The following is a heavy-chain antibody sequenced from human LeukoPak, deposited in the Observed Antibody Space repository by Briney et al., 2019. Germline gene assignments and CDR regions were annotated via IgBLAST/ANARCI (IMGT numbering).Heavy chain of an antibody. Sequence: PSETLSLTCAVSGYSISSGYYWGWIRQPPGKGLDYIGSIHHGGHTNYDASLKSRVTISVDTSKNQFSLKLNSVTAADTAVYYCSRINGNPDNWGQRTLV. CDR1: GYSISSGYY. D-gene: IGHD1-14*01. V-gene: IGHV4-38-2*01. CDR2: IHHGGHT. J-gene: IGHJ4*02. CDR3: SRINGNPDN.